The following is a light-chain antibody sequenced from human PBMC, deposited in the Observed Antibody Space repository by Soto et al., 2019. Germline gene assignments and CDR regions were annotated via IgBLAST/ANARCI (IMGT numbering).Light chain of an antibody. CDR3: QQSYSTPRT. V-gene: IGKV1-39*01. J-gene: IGKJ2*01. CDR2: AAS. Sequence: DIQMTQSPSSLSASIGDSVTITCRAGQSISNYLKWYQQKPGKAPKLLIYAASSLQSGVPSRFSGSGSGNDFTLTISSLQPEDFATYYCQQSYSTPRTFGQGTKLEIK. CDR1: QSISNY.